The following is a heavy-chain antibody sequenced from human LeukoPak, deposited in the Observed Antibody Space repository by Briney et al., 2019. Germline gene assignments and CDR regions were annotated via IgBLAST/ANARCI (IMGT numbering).Heavy chain of an antibody. Sequence: PGGSLRLSCAASGFTVSSNYMSWVRQAPGKGLEWVSFMYRGDRTYYADSVKGRFTMSRDDMEKTVYLQMDSLRAEGTAVYYCASSHCTAGSCNWFDPWGQGTLVTVSS. D-gene: IGHD2-8*02. J-gene: IGHJ5*02. CDR1: GFTVSSNY. CDR2: MYRGDRT. V-gene: IGHV3-66*01. CDR3: ASSHCTAGSCNWFDP.